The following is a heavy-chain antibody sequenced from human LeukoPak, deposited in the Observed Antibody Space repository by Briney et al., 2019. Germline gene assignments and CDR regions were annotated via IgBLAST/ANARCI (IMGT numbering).Heavy chain of an antibody. D-gene: IGHD1-7*01. CDR2: INPSGGST. CDR3: ARVPSSNWNYVGFDY. J-gene: IGHJ4*02. CDR1: GYTFTSYY. Sequence: GASVKVSCKASGYTFTSYYMHWVRQARGQGLEWMGIINPSGGSTSYAQKFQGRVTMTRDMSTSTVYMELSSLRSEDTAVYYCARVPSSNWNYVGFDYWGQGTLVTVSS. V-gene: IGHV1-46*01.